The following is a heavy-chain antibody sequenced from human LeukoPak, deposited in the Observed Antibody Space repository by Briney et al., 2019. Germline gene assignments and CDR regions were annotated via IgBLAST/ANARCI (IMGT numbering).Heavy chain of an antibody. J-gene: IGHJ5*02. V-gene: IGHV1-46*01. CDR3: ARGADSSSWYGNWFDP. CDR1: GYTFTSYY. D-gene: IGHD6-13*01. Sequence: GASVKVSCKASGYTFTSYYMHWVRQAPGQGLEWMGIINPSGGSTSYAQKFQGRVTMTRDTSTSTVYTELSSLRSEDTAVYYCARGADSSSWYGNWFDPWGQGTLVTVSS. CDR2: INPSGGST.